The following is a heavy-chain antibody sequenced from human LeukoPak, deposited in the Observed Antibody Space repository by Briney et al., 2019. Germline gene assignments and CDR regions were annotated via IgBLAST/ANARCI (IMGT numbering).Heavy chain of an antibody. CDR1: GYTFTSYA. Sequence: ASVKVSCKASGYTFTSYAMHWVRQAPGQRLEWMGWISAGNGNTKYSQKFQGRVTITRDTSASTAYMELSSLRSEDTAVYYCASPIKKSGWDYWGQGTLVTVSS. CDR3: ASPIKKSGWDY. D-gene: IGHD5-24*01. J-gene: IGHJ4*02. CDR2: ISAGNGNT. V-gene: IGHV1-3*01.